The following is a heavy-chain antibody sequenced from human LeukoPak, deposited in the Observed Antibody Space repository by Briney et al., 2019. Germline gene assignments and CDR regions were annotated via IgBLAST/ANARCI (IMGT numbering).Heavy chain of an antibody. CDR1: GDSVSSNSAA. CDR3: AREDGGNFDY. D-gene: IGHD4-23*01. V-gene: IGHV6-1*01. CDR2: TYYRSKWNN. Sequence: SQTLSLTCAVSGDSVSSNSAAWNWIRQSPSRGLEWLGRTYYRSKWNNEYAVSVESRISINPDTSRNQFSLQLNFVSPEGTAVYFCAREDGGNFDYWGQGTLVTVSS. J-gene: IGHJ4*02.